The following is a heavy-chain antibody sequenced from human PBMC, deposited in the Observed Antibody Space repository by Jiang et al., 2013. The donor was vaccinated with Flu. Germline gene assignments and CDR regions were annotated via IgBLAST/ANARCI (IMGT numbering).Heavy chain of an antibody. CDR2: INHSGST. CDR1: GGSFSGYY. V-gene: IGHV4-34*01. Sequence: KPSETLSLTCAVYGGSFSGYYWSWIRQPPGKGLEWIGEINHSGSTNYNPSLKSRVTISVDTSKNQFSLKLSSVTAADTAVYYCARGIRRAYNWFDPWGQGTLVTVSS. J-gene: IGHJ5*02. CDR3: ARGIRRAYNWFDP.